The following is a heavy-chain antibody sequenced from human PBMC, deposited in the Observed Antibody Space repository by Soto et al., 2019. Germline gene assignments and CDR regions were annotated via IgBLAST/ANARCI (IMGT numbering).Heavy chain of an antibody. D-gene: IGHD4-17*01. CDR1: GGSISSSNW. Sequence: SSETLSLTCXVSGGSISSSNWWSWVRQPPGKGLEWIGEIYHSGSTNYNPSLKSRVTISVDTSKNQFSLNLRSVTAADTAVYYCARDLGYSDFDVHYWGQGTLVTVSS. CDR2: IYHSGST. J-gene: IGHJ4*02. CDR3: ARDLGYSDFDVHY. V-gene: IGHV4-4*02.